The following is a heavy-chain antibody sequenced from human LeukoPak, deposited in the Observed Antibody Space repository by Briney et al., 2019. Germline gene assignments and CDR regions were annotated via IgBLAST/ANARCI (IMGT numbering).Heavy chain of an antibody. J-gene: IGHJ4*01. CDR2: IWSDGSNR. CDR3: ARDAQRGFDYSNSLKY. Sequence: GGSLRLSCVASGFIFSHYGMHWVRQAPGKGLEWVAVIWSDGSNRFYAVSVKGRFTISRDNSQNTVFLQMNSLRAEDTAMYYCARDAQRGFDYSNSLKYWGHGILVTVSS. D-gene: IGHD4-11*01. CDR1: GFIFSHYG. V-gene: IGHV3-33*01.